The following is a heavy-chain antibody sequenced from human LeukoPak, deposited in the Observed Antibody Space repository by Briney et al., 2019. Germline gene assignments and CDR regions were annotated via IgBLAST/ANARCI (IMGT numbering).Heavy chain of an antibody. CDR2: IWSDGTNR. V-gene: IGHV3-33*06. CDR1: GFTFSHYG. Sequence: PGRSLRLSCATSGFTFSHYGMHWVRQAPGKGLEWVAVIWSDGTNRYYGDPVKGRFTISRDNFQRTVYLQMDSLRAEDTAVYYCAKGAPSRFDYSNSLDKWGQGTLVTVSS. D-gene: IGHD4-11*01. CDR3: AKGAPSRFDYSNSLDK. J-gene: IGHJ4*02.